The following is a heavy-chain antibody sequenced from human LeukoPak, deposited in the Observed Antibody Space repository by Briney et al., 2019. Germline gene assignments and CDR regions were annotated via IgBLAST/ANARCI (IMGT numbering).Heavy chain of an antibody. CDR3: AGDLGWYDGNWFDS. CDR2: IYHSGST. V-gene: IGHV4-4*02. CDR1: GGSISSSNW. J-gene: IGHJ5*01. Sequence: SETLSLTCAVSGGSISSSNWWSWVRQPPGKGLEWIGAIYHSGSTNYNPSLKSRVTISVDKSKNQFSLKLNSVTPEDTAVYYCAGDLGWYDGNWFDSWGQGTLVTVSS. D-gene: IGHD6-19*01.